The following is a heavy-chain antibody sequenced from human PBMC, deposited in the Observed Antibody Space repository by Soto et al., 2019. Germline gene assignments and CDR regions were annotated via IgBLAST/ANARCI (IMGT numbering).Heavy chain of an antibody. J-gene: IGHJ6*02. Sequence: GGSLRLSCAASGFTFSIYAIHWVRQAPGKGLEWVAVISYDGNNKYYTDSVKGRFTISRDNSKNTVCLQMNSLRAEDTAVYYCAKEFIDRNYYSGVDVRGQGTTVTVSS. D-gene: IGHD3-16*02. CDR1: GFTFSIYA. CDR3: AKEFIDRNYYSGVDV. CDR2: ISYDGNNK. V-gene: IGHV3-30*18.